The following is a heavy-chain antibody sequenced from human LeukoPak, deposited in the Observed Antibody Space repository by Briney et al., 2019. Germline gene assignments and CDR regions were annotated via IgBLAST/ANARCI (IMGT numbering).Heavy chain of an antibody. CDR3: AKGPNFGSWRAIHY. CDR2: ISGDGVT. J-gene: IGHJ4*02. V-gene: IGHV3-23*01. CDR1: EFSFSSYD. D-gene: IGHD3-10*01. Sequence: PGGSLRLSCAASEFSFSSYDMSWVRQTLEKGLEWVSSISGDGVTFSADSVKGRFTISRDKSKNTLYLHMNSLRTDDTAIYYCAKGPNFGSWRAIHYWGQGSLVTVSS.